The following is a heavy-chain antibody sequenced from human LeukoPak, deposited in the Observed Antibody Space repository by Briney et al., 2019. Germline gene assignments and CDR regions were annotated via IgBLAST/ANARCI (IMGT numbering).Heavy chain of an antibody. J-gene: IGHJ4*02. V-gene: IGHV3-30*02. Sequence: VRSLRLSCAASGFTFSTYGMHWVRQAPGRGLEWVAFIEYDGTNKHYIDSVKGRFIISRDNSKNTLYLQMNSLRTEDTAVYYCAKKGEVLFDYWGQGTLVTVSS. D-gene: IGHD2-21*01. CDR2: IEYDGTNK. CDR3: AKKGEVLFDY. CDR1: GFTFSTYG.